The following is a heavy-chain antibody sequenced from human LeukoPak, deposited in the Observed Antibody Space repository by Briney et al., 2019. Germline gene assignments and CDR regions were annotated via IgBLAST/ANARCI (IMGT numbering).Heavy chain of an antibody. J-gene: IGHJ4*02. Sequence: NPGGSLRLSCAASGFTFSSSAMTWVRQPPGKGLEWIGEINHSGSTNYNPSLKSRVTISVDTSKNQFSLKPSSVTAADTAVYYCARAPLLFYWGQGTLVTVSS. CDR1: GFTFSSSA. V-gene: IGHV4-34*01. CDR3: ARAPLLFY. CDR2: INHSGST. D-gene: IGHD3-10*01.